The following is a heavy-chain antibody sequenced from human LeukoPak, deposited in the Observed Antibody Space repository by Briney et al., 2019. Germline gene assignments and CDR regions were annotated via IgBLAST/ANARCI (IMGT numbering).Heavy chain of an antibody. Sequence: PGGSLRLSCAASGFTFSSYSMNWVRQAPGKGLEWVSYISSSSSTIYYADSVKGRFTISRDNAKNSLYLQLNSLRAEDTALYYCATNSGWYGVSWGQGTLVTVSS. CDR1: GFTFSSYS. D-gene: IGHD6-19*01. CDR3: ATNSGWYGVS. J-gene: IGHJ4*02. CDR2: ISSSSSTI. V-gene: IGHV3-48*01.